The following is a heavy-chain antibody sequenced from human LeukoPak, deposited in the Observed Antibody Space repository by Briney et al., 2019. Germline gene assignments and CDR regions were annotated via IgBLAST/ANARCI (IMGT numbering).Heavy chain of an antibody. CDR3: ARRIGYGSGSYSFDY. V-gene: IGHV4-39*01. CDR2: IYYSGST. CDR1: GGSISSSSYY. Sequence: SETLSLTCTVSGGSISSSSYYWGWIRQPPGKGLEWIGSIYYSGSTYYNPSLKSRVTISVDTSKNQFSLKLSSVTAADTAVYYCARRIGYGSGSYSFDYWGQGTLVTVSS. D-gene: IGHD3-10*01. J-gene: IGHJ4*02.